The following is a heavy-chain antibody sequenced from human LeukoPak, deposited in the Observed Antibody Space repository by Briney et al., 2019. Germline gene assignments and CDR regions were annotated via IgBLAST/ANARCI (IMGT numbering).Heavy chain of an antibody. V-gene: IGHV1-69*13. Sequence: ASVKLSCKASGGTFSSYAISWVRQAHGQGHEWMGGIIPIFGTANYAQKFQGRVTITADESTSTAYMELSSLRSEDTAVYYCARDSYTMVRGVIPYYGMDVWGKGTTVTVSS. CDR3: ARDSYTMVRGVIPYYGMDV. CDR1: GGTFSSYA. D-gene: IGHD3-10*01. CDR2: IIPIFGTA. J-gene: IGHJ6*04.